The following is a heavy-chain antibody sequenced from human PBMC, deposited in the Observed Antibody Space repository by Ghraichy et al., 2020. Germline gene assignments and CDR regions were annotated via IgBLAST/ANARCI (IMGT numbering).Heavy chain of an antibody. J-gene: IGHJ4*02. V-gene: IGHV3-30*03. Sequence: GGSLRLSCAASGLSFRNSGVHWVRQAPGKGLEWVAHISDDGSVKLYVDSVKGRFTISRDFSKDTVYLEMNSLRTEDTAVYYCTTEMNIMTVFDYWVQRTLAIVSS. CDR1: GLSFRNSG. D-gene: IGHD2-21*02. CDR3: TTEMNIMTVFDY. CDR2: ISDDGSVK.